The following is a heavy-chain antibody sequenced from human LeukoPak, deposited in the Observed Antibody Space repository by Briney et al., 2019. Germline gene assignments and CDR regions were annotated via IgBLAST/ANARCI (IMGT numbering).Heavy chain of an antibody. CDR1: GGSISSYY. D-gene: IGHD5-24*01. J-gene: IGHJ4*02. CDR3: ARDGYTGNYFDY. Sequence: SETLSLTCTVSGGSISSYYWSWIRQPPGKGLEWIGHIYYSGSTNYNPSLKSRVTISADTSKNQFSLKLSSVTAADTAVYYCARDGYTGNYFDYWGQGTLVTVSS. CDR2: IYYSGST. V-gene: IGHV4-59*01.